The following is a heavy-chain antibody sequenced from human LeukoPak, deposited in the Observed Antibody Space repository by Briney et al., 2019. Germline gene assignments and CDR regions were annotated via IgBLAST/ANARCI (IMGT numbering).Heavy chain of an antibody. D-gene: IGHD3-10*01. CDR2: IYSGGTT. Sequence: GGSLRLSCAVSGFTVSGNYMSWVRHAPGKGLEWVSLIYSGGTTYYADSVKGRFTISRDNSKNTLYLQMNSLRAEDTAVYYCARDGGSFGELFKGVDYWGQGTLVTVSS. J-gene: IGHJ4*02. V-gene: IGHV3-53*01. CDR3: ARDGGSFGELFKGVDY. CDR1: GFTVSGNY.